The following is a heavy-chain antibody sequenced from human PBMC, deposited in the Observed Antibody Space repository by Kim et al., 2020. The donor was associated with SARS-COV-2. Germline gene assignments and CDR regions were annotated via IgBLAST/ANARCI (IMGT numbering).Heavy chain of an antibody. CDR1: GGSISSYY. D-gene: IGHD6-13*01. CDR3: ARVRAAAGD. Sequence: SETLSLTCTVSGGSISSYYWSWIRQPPGEGLEWIGYIYYSGSTNYNPSLNSRAPISVDTSKNQFSLKLSSVTAADTAVYYCARVRAAAGDWGQGTLVTVPS. CDR2: IYYSGST. J-gene: IGHJ4*02. V-gene: IGHV4-59*13.